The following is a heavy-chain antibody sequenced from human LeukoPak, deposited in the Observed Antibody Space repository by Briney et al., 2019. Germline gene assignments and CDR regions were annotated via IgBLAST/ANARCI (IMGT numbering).Heavy chain of an antibody. V-gene: IGHV3-30*02. CDR2: IRYDGSNK. D-gene: IGHD6-25*01. CDR1: GFTFSSYG. CDR3: AKDYPKYSSDPNWFDP. J-gene: IGHJ5*02. Sequence: PGGSLRLSCAASGFTFSSYGMHWVRQAPGKGLEWVAFIRYDGSNKYYADSVKGRFTISRDNSKNTLYLQMNSLRAEDTAVYYCAKDYPKYSSDPNWFDPWGQGTLVTVSS.